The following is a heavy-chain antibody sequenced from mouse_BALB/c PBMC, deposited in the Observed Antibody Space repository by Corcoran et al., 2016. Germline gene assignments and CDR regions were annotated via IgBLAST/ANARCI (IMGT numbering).Heavy chain of an antibody. CDR3: ARGLLLRACDY. J-gene: IGHJ2*01. CDR1: GYTFTSYV. V-gene: IGHV1S136*01. Sequence: EVQLQQSGPELVKPAASVKMSCKASGYTFTSYVMHWVKQKPGQGLEWIGYINPYNDGTKYNEKFKGKATLTSDKSSSTAYMELSSLTSEDSAVYYCARGLLLRACDYWGQGTTLTVSS. D-gene: IGHD1-1*01. CDR2: INPYNDGT.